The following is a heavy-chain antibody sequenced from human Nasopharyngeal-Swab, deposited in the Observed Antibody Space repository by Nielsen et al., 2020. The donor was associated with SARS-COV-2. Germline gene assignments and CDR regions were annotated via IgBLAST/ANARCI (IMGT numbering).Heavy chain of an antibody. Sequence: GGSLRLSCAASGFTFSSYEMNWVRQAPGKGLEGVSYISSSGSTIYYADSVKGRFTISRDNAKNSLYLQMNSLRAEDTAVYYCARDHHYDFWSGYPVLFDPWGQGTLVTVSS. V-gene: IGHV3-48*03. CDR3: ARDHHYDFWSGYPVLFDP. D-gene: IGHD3-3*01. CDR1: GFTFSSYE. J-gene: IGHJ5*02. CDR2: ISSSGSTI.